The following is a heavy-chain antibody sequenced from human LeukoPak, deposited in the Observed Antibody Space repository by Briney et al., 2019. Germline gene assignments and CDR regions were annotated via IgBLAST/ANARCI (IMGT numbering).Heavy chain of an antibody. D-gene: IGHD6-19*01. CDR1: RGTFISYA. CDR3: ARSEGTVAGTADY. V-gene: IGHV1-69*05. Sequence: ASVKVSCKASRGTFISYAISWVRQAPGQGLEWMGGIIPIFGTANYAQTLQGRVTITTDESTSTAYMELSGLRAEDTAVYYCARSEGTVAGTADYWGQGTLVTVSS. CDR2: IIPIFGTA. J-gene: IGHJ4*02.